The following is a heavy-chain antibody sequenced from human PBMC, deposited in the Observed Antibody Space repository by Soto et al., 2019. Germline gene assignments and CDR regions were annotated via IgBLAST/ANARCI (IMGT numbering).Heavy chain of an antibody. V-gene: IGHV4-38-2*01. CDR2: IRHSGST. Sequence: PSETLSLTCAVSGYPISSGYYWGWIRQPPGKGLEWIGIIRHSGSTYYNPSLRSRITISVDTSKNQFSPKMPSVTAADTAVYYCARSSGYVPGGYWGQGILVTVSS. CDR3: ARSSGYVPGGY. CDR1: GYPISSGYY. D-gene: IGHD5-12*01. J-gene: IGHJ4*02.